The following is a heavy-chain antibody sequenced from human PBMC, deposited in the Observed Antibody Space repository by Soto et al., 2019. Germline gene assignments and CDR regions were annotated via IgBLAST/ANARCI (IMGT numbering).Heavy chain of an antibody. CDR2: ISYSGRT. J-gene: IGHJ3*02. V-gene: IGHV4-31*11. CDR3: ARGSIFGVVLNAFDI. D-gene: IGHD3-3*01. Sequence: QVQLQESGPGLVKPSQTLSLTCAVSGGSISGNGYYWNWFRQHPGKGLEWIGYISYSGRTFYSPSLKSRVTTSLDTSKNQFSLKLSSVTAADTAIYYCARGSIFGVVLNAFDIWGQGTMVAVSS. CDR1: GGSISGNGYY.